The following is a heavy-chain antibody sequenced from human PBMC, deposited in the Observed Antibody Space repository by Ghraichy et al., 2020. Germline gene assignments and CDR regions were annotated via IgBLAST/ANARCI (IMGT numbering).Heavy chain of an antibody. CDR2: FYWDDDK. CDR3: AHTRRGPCGGSRCYYFDH. CDR1: GFSLSTSGVG. Sequence: SGPTLVKPTQTLTLTCTFSGFSLSTSGVGVGWIRQPPGKALEWLAIFYWDDDKRYNSFLKNRLTITKDTTKSQVVLTMTNMDPVDTATYYCAHTRRGPCGGSRCYYFDHWGQGTLVTVSS. J-gene: IGHJ4*02. V-gene: IGHV2-5*02. D-gene: IGHD2-15*01.